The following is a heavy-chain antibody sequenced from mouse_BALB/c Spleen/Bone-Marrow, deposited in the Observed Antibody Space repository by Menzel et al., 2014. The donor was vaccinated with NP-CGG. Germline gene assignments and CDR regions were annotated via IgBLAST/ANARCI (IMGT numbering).Heavy chain of an antibody. CDR3: ARPLTTVVATRGFAY. D-gene: IGHD1-1*01. CDR1: GYIFITYW. Sequence: QVQLQQSGPELVRPGASVKLSCKASGYIFITYWMNWVKQRPGQGLEWIGQIFPASGSTNYNEMFEGKATLTVVTSSSTAYMQLSSLTSEDSAVYYCARPLTTVVATRGFAYWGQGTLVTVSA. V-gene: IGHV1S40*01. J-gene: IGHJ3*01. CDR2: IFPASGST.